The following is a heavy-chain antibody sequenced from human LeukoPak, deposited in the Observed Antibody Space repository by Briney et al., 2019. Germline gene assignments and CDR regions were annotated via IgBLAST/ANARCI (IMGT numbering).Heavy chain of an antibody. CDR1: GYTFTSYD. D-gene: IGHD3-16*01. CDR3: ARGESYYDYVWGSYKFDY. V-gene: IGHV1-8*01. Sequence: ASVKVSCKASGYTFTSYDFNWVRQAPGQGPEWIGWMNPNSGTTGYAQKFQGRVTMTRDNSISTAYMDLSSLRSEDTAVYYCARGESYYDYVWGSYKFDYWGQGTLVTVSS. J-gene: IGHJ4*02. CDR2: MNPNSGTT.